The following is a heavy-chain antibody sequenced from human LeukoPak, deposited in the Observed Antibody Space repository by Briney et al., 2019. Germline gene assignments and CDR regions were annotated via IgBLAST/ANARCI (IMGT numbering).Heavy chain of an antibody. V-gene: IGHV1-18*01. CDR1: GYTFTSYG. CDR2: ISAYNGNT. D-gene: IGHD2-2*01. J-gene: IGHJ4*02. Sequence: ASVKVSCKASGYTFTSYGISWVRQAPGQGLEWMGWISAYNGNTNYAQKLQGRVTMTTDTSTSTAYMELRSLRSDDTAVYYCARDRSTSCYGCLGYWGQGTLVTVSS. CDR3: ARDRSTSCYGCLGY.